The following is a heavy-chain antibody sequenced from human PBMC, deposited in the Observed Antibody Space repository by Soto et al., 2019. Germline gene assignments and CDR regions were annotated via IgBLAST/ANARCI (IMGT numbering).Heavy chain of an antibody. CDR2: SSNSGSFT. J-gene: IGHJ4*02. Sequence: GGSLRLSCAASGFTLRDHYMSWIRQAPGKGLEWIGYSSNSGSFTRYADSVKGRFSISRDNAKSSLYLQISSLRGDDTATYYCVKSGDNYNLLDYWGQGTPVTVSS. V-gene: IGHV3-11*06. CDR3: VKSGDNYNLLDY. CDR1: GFTLRDHY. D-gene: IGHD1-1*01.